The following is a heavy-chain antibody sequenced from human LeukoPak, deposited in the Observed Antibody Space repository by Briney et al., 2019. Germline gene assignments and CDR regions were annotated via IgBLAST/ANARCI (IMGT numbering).Heavy chain of an antibody. CDR1: GFSFSSYA. CDR3: ASSPLPREPSEY. D-gene: IGHD6-19*01. Sequence: GGSLRLSCAASGFSFSSYAMTWVRQSAGKGLEWISVISGTGTNTYYAGSVKRRFTTSRDNSKNTVYVKMHSEAAGDGAVYYCASSPLPREPSEYWGQGTLVTVSS. J-gene: IGHJ4*02. CDR2: ISGTGTNT. V-gene: IGHV3-23*01.